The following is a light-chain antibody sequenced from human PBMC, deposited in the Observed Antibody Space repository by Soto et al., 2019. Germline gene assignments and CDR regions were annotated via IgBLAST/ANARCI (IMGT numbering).Light chain of an antibody. CDR1: SSNIGNNY. CDR3: GTWDSSLSAVV. J-gene: IGLJ2*01. V-gene: IGLV1-51*02. Sequence: QSVLTQPPSVSAAPGQRVTISCSGGSSNIGNNYVSWYQQLPGTAPKFLIYENNRRPSGVPDRFSGSKSGTSATLGITGLQTGDDADYYCGTWDSSLSAVVFGGGTKLTVL. CDR2: ENN.